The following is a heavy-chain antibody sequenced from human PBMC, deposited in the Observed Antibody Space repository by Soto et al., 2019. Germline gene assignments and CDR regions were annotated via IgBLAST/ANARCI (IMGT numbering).Heavy chain of an antibody. J-gene: IGHJ3*02. CDR3: ARDVGIHDAFDI. D-gene: IGHD5-18*01. CDR1: TDSFNDYS. V-gene: IGHV4-59*13. Sequence: QVRLHESGPGLVKPSETLSLTCTVSTDSFNDYSWSWIRQPPGKGLEWIGSIYHTGNTNYNPSLESRVSISVDTSKIQFSLSLSSVTAADTAVYYCARDVGIHDAFDIWGQGTLVTVSS. CDR2: IYHTGNT.